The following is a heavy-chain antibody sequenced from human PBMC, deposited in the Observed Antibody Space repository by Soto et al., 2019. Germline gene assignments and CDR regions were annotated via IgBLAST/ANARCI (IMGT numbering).Heavy chain of an antibody. V-gene: IGHV3-21*01. J-gene: IGHJ6*02. Sequence: GASLRLSCAASGFTFSSHDMNWVRQAPGKGLEWVSSISSSSSYIYYADSVKGRFTISRDNAKNLLYLQMSSLRAEDTAVYYCARVWDPSTIATAFDVWGQGTAVTVSS. CDR2: ISSSSSYI. CDR3: ARVWDPSTIATAFDV. CDR1: GFTFSSHD. D-gene: IGHD6-13*01.